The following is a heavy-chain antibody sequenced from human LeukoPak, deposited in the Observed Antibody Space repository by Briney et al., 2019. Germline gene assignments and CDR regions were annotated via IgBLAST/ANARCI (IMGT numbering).Heavy chain of an antibody. CDR1: GYSFTDYY. CDR3: ARADRLHGGPYLIGP. J-gene: IGHJ5*02. V-gene: IGHV1-2*02. CDR2: INPNSGGT. D-gene: IGHD2-21*01. Sequence: GASVKVSCKTSGYSFTDYYMHWVRQAPGQGLGWMGWINPNSGGTSSAQKFQGRVTMTRDTSITTVYMEVSWLTSDDTAIYYCARADRLHGGPYLIGPWGQGTLVPSPQ.